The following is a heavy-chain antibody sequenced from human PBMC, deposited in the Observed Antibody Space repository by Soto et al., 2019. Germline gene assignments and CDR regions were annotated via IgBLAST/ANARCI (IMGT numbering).Heavy chain of an antibody. D-gene: IGHD3-10*01. Sequence: SETLSLTCTVSGGSISSYYWSWIRQPPGKGLEWIGYIYYSGSTNYNPSLKSRVTISVDTSKNQFSLKLSSVTAADTAVYYCARHLVRGGEDYYYGMDVWDQGTTVTVSS. V-gene: IGHV4-59*08. J-gene: IGHJ6*02. CDR2: IYYSGST. CDR3: ARHLVRGGEDYYYGMDV. CDR1: GGSISSYY.